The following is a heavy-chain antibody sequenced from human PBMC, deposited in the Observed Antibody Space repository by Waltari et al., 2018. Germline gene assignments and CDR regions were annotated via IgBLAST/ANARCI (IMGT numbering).Heavy chain of an antibody. J-gene: IGHJ6*02. CDR2: IKHVGNT. D-gene: IGHD2-8*02. CDR3: VRLEDCTGPGGNCYSGDSFAMDV. Sequence: QVQLQQWGAGLLQPSETLSLTCALYGGSFIGYYWGWIRQPPGKGLEWIGEIKHVGNTNHNPSLRSRVTMLVDTSKSQFSLKLNSVTAADTAVYYCVRLEDCTGPGGNCYSGDSFAMDVWGQGTTVTVSS. V-gene: IGHV4-34*02. CDR1: GGSFIGYY.